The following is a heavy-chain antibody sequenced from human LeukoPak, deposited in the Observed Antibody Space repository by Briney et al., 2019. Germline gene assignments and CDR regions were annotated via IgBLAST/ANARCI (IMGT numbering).Heavy chain of an antibody. Sequence: GGSLRLSCSASGFSFKNFALSWVRQAPGKGLEWVATIPYRAGKSYYADSVQGRFSISRDDSAKTVYLHLNSLRAGDTAIYYCAKVYCSSPRCFLPIDYWGQGTLVTVSS. J-gene: IGHJ4*02. V-gene: IGHV3-23*01. D-gene: IGHD2-2*01. CDR2: IPYRAGKS. CDR1: GFSFKNFA. CDR3: AKVYCSSPRCFLPIDY.